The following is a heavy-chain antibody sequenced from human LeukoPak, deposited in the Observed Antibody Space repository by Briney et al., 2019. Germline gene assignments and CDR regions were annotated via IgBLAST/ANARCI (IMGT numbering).Heavy chain of an antibody. Sequence: GGSLRLSCAASGFTFSTYWMTWVRRAPGKGLEWVATIKQDGSEKYYVDSLKGRFTISRDNAKNSLYLQMNSLRAEDTAVYYCTSYSFDYWGQGTLVTVSS. CDR1: GFTFSTYW. J-gene: IGHJ4*02. CDR2: IKQDGSEK. CDR3: TSYSFDY. D-gene: IGHD5-18*01. V-gene: IGHV3-7*01.